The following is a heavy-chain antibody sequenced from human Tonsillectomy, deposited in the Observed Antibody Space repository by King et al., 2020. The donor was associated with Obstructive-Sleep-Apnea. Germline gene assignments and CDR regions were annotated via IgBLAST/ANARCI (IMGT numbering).Heavy chain of an antibody. CDR1: GFTFSSYA. CDR2: ISYDGSNK. Sequence: VQLVESGGGVVQPGRSLSLSCAASGFTFSSYAMHWVRQAPGKGLEWVAVISYDGSNKYYADSVKGRLTISRDNSKNTLYLQMNSLRVEDTAVYYCARDRSSFDYWGQRTLVTVSS. J-gene: IGHJ4*02. CDR3: ARDRSSFDY. V-gene: IGHV3-30*04.